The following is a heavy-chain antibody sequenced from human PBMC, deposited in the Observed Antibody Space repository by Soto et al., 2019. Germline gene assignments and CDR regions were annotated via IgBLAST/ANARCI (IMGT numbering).Heavy chain of an antibody. CDR2: INAFEGDT. Sequence: ASVKVSCKASGYTFSTYGITWVRQAPGQGLDWMGWINAFEGDTNSAAGSQVSVSLTTXTXXRXXXMXLXXLRSDDTAVYYCARVKVPAAILGAFDVWG. CDR1: GYTFSTYG. D-gene: IGHD2-2*02. V-gene: IGHV1-18*01. CDR3: ARVKVPAAILGAFDV. J-gene: IGHJ3*01.